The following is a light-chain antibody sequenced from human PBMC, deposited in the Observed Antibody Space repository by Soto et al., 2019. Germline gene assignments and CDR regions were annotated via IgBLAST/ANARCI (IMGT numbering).Light chain of an antibody. V-gene: IGLV1-40*01. Sequence: QSVLTQPPSVSGAPGQTVTISCTGSISNIGAGFDVHWYHQLPGTAPKLLIYGNSKRPSGVPDRFSGSKSGTSASLAITGLQAEDEGDYYCQSHDSSLSAVVFGGGTKLTVL. J-gene: IGLJ2*01. CDR2: GNS. CDR1: ISNIGAGFD. CDR3: QSHDSSLSAVV.